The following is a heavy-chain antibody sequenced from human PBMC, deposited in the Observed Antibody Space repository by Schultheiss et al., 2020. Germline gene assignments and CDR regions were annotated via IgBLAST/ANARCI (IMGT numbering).Heavy chain of an antibody. CDR3: AREGYSGYETGK. J-gene: IGHJ4*02. V-gene: IGHV4-34*01. Sequence: SETLSLTCTVSGGSISSYYWSWIRQPPGKGLEWIGEINHSGSTNYNPSLKSRVTISVDTSKNQFSLKLSSVTAADTAVYYCAREGYSGYETGKWGQGTLV. CDR2: INHSGST. CDR1: GGSISSYY. D-gene: IGHD5-12*01.